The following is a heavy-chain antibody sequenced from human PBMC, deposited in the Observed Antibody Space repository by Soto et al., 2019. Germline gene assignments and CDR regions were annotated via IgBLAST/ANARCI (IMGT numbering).Heavy chain of an antibody. CDR1: GFTFSSYS. CDR2: ISSGSTTT. V-gene: IGHV3-48*02. Sequence: PGGSLRLSCEASGFTFSSYSMNWVRQAPGKGLEWISYISSGSTTTYYADSVKCRFTISRDNAKNSLYLQMNSLRDEDTAVYYCVRDLPFPVVPSPNYYHLAYWGPGTLVTVSS. CDR3: VRDLPFPVVPSPNYYHLAY. D-gene: IGHD2-2*01. J-gene: IGHJ4*02.